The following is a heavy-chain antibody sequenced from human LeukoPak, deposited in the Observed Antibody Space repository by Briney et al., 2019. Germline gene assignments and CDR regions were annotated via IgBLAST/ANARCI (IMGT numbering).Heavy chain of an antibody. CDR1: GFTFSSYE. D-gene: IGHD2-15*01. Sequence: GGSLRLSCAASGFTFSSYEMNWVRQAPGKGLEWVSYISSSGSTIYYADSVKGRFTISRDNAKNSLYLQMNSLRAEDTAVYYCARDRIVVVGDYYYYGMDVWGQGTTVTISS. CDR2: ISSSGSTI. V-gene: IGHV3-48*03. CDR3: ARDRIVVVGDYYYYGMDV. J-gene: IGHJ6*02.